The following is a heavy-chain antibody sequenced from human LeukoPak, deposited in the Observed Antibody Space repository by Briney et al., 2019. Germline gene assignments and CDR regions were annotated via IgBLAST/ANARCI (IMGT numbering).Heavy chain of an antibody. CDR1: GFTFSSYS. J-gene: IGHJ4*02. CDR2: ISSSSSYI. D-gene: IGHD4-17*01. V-gene: IGHV3-21*01. Sequence: PGGSLRLSCAASGFTFSSYSMNWVRQAPGKGLEWVSSISSSSSYIYYADSVKGRFTNSRDNAKNSLYLQMNSLRAEDTAVYYCARDSLGTTADWGQGTLVTVSS. CDR3: ARDSLGTTAD.